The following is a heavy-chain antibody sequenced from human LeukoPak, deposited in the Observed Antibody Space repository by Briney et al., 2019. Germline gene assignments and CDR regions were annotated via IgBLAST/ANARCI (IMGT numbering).Heavy chain of an antibody. V-gene: IGHV3-53*01. CDR2: IYSGGST. CDR1: GFTVSSNC. CDR3: ASVVVTAIDY. J-gene: IGHJ4*02. D-gene: IGHD2-21*02. Sequence: PGRSLRLSCAASGFTVSSNCMSWVRQAPGKGLEWVSLIYSGGSTYYADSVKGRFTISRDNSKNTLYLQMNSLRAEDTAVYYCASVVVTAIDYWGQGTLVTVSS.